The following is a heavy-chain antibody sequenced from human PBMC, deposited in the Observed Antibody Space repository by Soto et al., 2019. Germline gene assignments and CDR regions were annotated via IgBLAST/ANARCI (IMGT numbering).Heavy chain of an antibody. CDR3: ARDRMGSSDFRWAAKYYFDY. CDR1: GYTFTSYG. J-gene: IGHJ4*02. V-gene: IGHV1-18*01. Sequence: ASVKVSCKASGYTFTSYGISWVRQAPGQGLEWMGWISAYNGNTNYAQKLQGRVTMTTDTSTSTAYMELRSLRSDDTAVYYCARDRMGSSDFRWAAKYYFDYWGQGTLVTVSS. D-gene: IGHD6-19*01. CDR2: ISAYNGNT.